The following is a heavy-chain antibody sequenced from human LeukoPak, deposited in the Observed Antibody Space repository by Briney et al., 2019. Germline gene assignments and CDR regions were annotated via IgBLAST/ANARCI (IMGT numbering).Heavy chain of an antibody. CDR2: IYYSGST. V-gene: IGHV4-39*01. CDR1: GGSISSSSYY. CDR3: ARHEIVVVPAAILCGWFDP. J-gene: IGHJ5*02. D-gene: IGHD2-2*02. Sequence: SETLSLTYTVSGGSISSSSYYWGWIRQPPGKGLEWIGSIYYSGSTYYNPSLKSRVTISVDTSKNQFSLKLSSVTAADTAVYYCARHEIVVVPAAILCGWFDPWGQGTLVTVSS.